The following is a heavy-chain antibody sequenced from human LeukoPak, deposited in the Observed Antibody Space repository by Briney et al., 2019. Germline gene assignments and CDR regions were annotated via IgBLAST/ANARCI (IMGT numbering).Heavy chain of an antibody. V-gene: IGHV3-23*01. Sequence: GASLRLSCAASGFTFSSYAMSWVRQAPGKELEWVSAISGSGGSTYYADSVKGRFTISRDNSKNTLYLQMNSLRAEDTAVYYCATLKSDYYGSGSNLLRTNWFDPWGQGTLVTVSS. CDR1: GFTFSSYA. D-gene: IGHD3-10*01. CDR3: ATLKSDYYGSGSNLLRTNWFDP. J-gene: IGHJ5*02. CDR2: ISGSGGST.